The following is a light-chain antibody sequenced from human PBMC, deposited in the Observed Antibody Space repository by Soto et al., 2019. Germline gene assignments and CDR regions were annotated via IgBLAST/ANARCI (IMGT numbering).Light chain of an antibody. CDR2: DVT. Sequence: QSALTQPASVSGSPGQSITISCAGTSSDVGGYNDVSWYQQLPGKAPQLVIYDVTHRPSGVSDRFSGSRSGNTASLTISGLQAEDEADYYCTSFTSGSTPYVLGTGTKVTVL. J-gene: IGLJ1*01. V-gene: IGLV2-14*03. CDR1: SSDVGGYND. CDR3: TSFTSGSTPYV.